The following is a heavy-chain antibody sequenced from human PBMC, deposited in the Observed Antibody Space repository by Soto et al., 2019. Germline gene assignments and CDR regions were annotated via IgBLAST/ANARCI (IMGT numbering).Heavy chain of an antibody. Sequence: GGSLRLSCAVSGFTFSAYWMHWVRQVPGKGLTWVSRISDDGSTATYADSVKGRFVISRDNAKNSLYLEMNTLRVDDSGLYYCARGPRVSSTGTGAHWGRGTLVTV. CDR3: ARGPRVSSTGTGAH. V-gene: IGHV3-74*01. CDR2: ISDDGSTA. D-gene: IGHD1-1*01. J-gene: IGHJ4*02. CDR1: GFTFSAYW.